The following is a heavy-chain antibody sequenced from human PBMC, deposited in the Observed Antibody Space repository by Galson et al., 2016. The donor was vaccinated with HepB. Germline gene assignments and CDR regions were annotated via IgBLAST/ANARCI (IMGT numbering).Heavy chain of an antibody. V-gene: IGHV4-59*01. CDR3: ARVARAEEWIQLWSSEGTYWYLDL. CDR1: GDTINSYY. CDR2: IYYTGTT. J-gene: IGHJ2*01. Sequence: SETLSLTCTVSGDTINSYYWTWIRQPPGKGLEWIGHIYYTGTTNYNPSLKSRVTISIDTSKNRFPLNLSSVTAADTAVYYCARVARAEEWIQLWSSEGTYWYLDLWGRGTLVTVSS. D-gene: IGHD5-18*01.